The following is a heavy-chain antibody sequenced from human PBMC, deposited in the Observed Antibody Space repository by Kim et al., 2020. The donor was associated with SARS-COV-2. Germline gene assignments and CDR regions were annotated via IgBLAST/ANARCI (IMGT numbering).Heavy chain of an antibody. D-gene: IGHD6-13*01. V-gene: IGHV3-23*01. Sequence: ADTVHGRFTVARDNSKYTRYRQMNSVSAEDTAVYYCAKGGYSSSWYYFDYWGQGTLVTVSS. CDR3: AKGGYSSSWYYFDY. J-gene: IGHJ4*02.